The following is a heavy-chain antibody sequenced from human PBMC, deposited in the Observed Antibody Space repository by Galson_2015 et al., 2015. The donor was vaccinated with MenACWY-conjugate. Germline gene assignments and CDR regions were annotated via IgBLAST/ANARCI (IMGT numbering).Heavy chain of an antibody. V-gene: IGHV3-23*01. J-gene: IGHJ6*02. CDR3: AKDVYYDILTGYYHYYYYGMDV. Sequence: SLRLSCAASGFTFSSYAMSWVRQAPGRGLEWVSAISGSGGSTYYADSVKGRFTISRDNSKNTLYLQMNSLRAEDTAVYYCAKDVYYDILTGYYHYYYYGMDVWGQGTTVTVSS. CDR1: GFTFSSYA. CDR2: ISGSGGST. D-gene: IGHD3-9*01.